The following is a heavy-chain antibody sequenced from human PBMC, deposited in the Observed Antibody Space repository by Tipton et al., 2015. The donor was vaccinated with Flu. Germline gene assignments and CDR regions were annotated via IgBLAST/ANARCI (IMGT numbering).Heavy chain of an antibody. D-gene: IGHD3-10*01. CDR2: ISHSGRT. Sequence: TLSLTCSVSGDSIGGRYCWGWIRQPPGKGLEWIGCISHSGRTYYNPSLKSRVTISVDTAKNQFSQRLSSVTDADTAVYYCARSTYYYGSGSSDYWGQGTLVTVSS. CDR1: GDSIGGRYC. V-gene: IGHV4-38-2*01. J-gene: IGHJ4*02. CDR3: ARSTYYYGSGSSDY.